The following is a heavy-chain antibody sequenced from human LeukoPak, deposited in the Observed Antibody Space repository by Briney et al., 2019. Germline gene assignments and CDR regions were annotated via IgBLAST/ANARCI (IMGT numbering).Heavy chain of an antibody. CDR3: ARAVTYYDFWSGYYGYYAMDA. CDR2: SYTSGST. CDR1: GGSISSGSYY. Sequence: KPSETLSLTCTVSGGSISSGSYYWRWIRQPAGKGLEWIGRSYTSGSTNYNRSLKIRVTISVYTSKNHFSLKLSSVTAADTAVYYCARAVTYYDFWSGYYGYYAMDAWGQGTTVTVSS. V-gene: IGHV4-61*02. J-gene: IGHJ6*02. D-gene: IGHD3-3*01.